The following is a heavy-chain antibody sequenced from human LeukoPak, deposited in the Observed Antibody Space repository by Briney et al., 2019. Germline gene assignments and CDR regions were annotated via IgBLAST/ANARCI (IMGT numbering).Heavy chain of an antibody. D-gene: IGHD1-14*01. CDR1: GGSISSSSYY. Sequence: SETLSLTCTVSGGSISSSSYYWGWIRQPPGKGLEWIGSIYYSGSTSYNPSLKSRVTISVDTSKNQFSLKLSSVTAADTAVYYCGRTVYSYYYYYMDVWGKGTTVTVSS. V-gene: IGHV4-39*01. J-gene: IGHJ6*03. CDR3: GRTVYSYYYYYMDV. CDR2: IYYSGST.